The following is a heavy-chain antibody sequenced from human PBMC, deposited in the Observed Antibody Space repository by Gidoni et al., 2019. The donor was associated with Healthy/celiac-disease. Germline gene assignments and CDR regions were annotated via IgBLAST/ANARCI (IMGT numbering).Heavy chain of an antibody. CDR1: GGSFSGYY. Sequence: QVQLQQWGAGLLKPSETLSLTCAVYGGSFSGYYWSWIRQPPGKGLEWIGEINHSGSTNYNPSLKSRVTISVDTSKNQFSLKLSSVTAADTAVYYCARGVHDRMYSSSYVIFDYWGQGTLVTVSS. D-gene: IGHD6-13*01. J-gene: IGHJ4*02. CDR2: INHSGST. V-gene: IGHV4-34*01. CDR3: ARGVHDRMYSSSYVIFDY.